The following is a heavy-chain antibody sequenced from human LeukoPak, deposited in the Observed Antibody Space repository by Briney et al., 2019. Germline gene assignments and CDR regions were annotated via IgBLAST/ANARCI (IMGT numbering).Heavy chain of an antibody. CDR3: AKRGYCSGGRCLHFDY. V-gene: IGHV5-51*01. CDR2: IYPGDSET. D-gene: IGHD2-15*01. CDR1: GYTFTNYW. Sequence: GESLKISCKGSGYTFTNYWIAWVRQMPGKGLEWMGIIYPGDSETRYSPSLQGQVTISADKSISTAYLQWSSLKASDTAMYYCAKRGYCSGGRCLHFDYWGQGTLVTVSS. J-gene: IGHJ4*02.